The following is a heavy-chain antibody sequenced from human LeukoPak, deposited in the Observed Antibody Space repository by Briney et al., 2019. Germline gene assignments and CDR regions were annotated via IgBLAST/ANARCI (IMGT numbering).Heavy chain of an antibody. V-gene: IGHV3-23*01. J-gene: IGHJ3*02. Sequence: GGPLRLSCAASGFTFSSYGMSWVRQAPGKGLEWVSAISGSGGSTYYADSVKGRFTISRDNSKNTLYLQMNSLRAEDTAVYYCAKDTNSRREDIWGQGTMVTVSS. CDR2: ISGSGGST. D-gene: IGHD4-23*01. CDR3: AKDTNSRREDI. CDR1: GFTFSSYG.